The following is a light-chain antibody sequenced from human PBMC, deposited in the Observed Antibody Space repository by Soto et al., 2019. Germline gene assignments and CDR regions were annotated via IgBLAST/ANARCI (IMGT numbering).Light chain of an antibody. CDR2: DTS. CDR1: QFVSSR. CDR3: QQFSSYPHT. Sequence: TQSPATLSASPGERVTLSCRASQFVSSRLAWYQRRPGQVPRLLIYDTSTRAPGISARFSGSGSGTDFTLTISRLEPEDFAVYYCQQFSSYPHTFGGGTKVDIK. J-gene: IGKJ4*01. V-gene: IGKV3-15*01.